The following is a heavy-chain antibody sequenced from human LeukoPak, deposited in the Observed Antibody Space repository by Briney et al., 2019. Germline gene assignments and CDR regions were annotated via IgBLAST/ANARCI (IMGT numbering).Heavy chain of an antibody. Sequence: GGSLRLSCAASGFTFSSYGMHWVRQAPGKGLEWVAVIWYDGSNKYYADSVKGRFTISRDNSKNTLYLQMNSLRAEDTAVYYCARAGYYDLYGLDVWGQGTTVTVSS. CDR1: GFTFSSYG. CDR3: ARAGYYDLYGLDV. CDR2: IWYDGSNK. V-gene: IGHV3-33*01. J-gene: IGHJ6*02. D-gene: IGHD3-22*01.